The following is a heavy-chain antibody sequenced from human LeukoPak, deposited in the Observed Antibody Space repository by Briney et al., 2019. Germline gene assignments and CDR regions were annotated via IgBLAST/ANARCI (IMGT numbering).Heavy chain of an antibody. D-gene: IGHD6-6*01. Sequence: PGRSLRLSCAASGFTFDDYAMHWVRPAPGEGLEWVSGISWNSGSIGYADSVKGRFTISRDNPKNSLYLQMNSRRAEDTALYYFAKDVYSSSSGAFDIWGQGTMVTVSS. CDR1: GFTFDDYA. V-gene: IGHV3-9*01. CDR2: ISWNSGSI. CDR3: AKDVYSSSSGAFDI. J-gene: IGHJ3*02.